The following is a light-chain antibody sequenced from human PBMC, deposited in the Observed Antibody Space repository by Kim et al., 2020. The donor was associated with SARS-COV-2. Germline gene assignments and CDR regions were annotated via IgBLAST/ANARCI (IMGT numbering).Light chain of an antibody. J-gene: IGKJ4*01. V-gene: IGKV3-11*01. Sequence: EIVLTQSPATLSLSPGERATLSCRASQYIDNWLAWYQQKPGQVPRLLINDASNRATGIPARFSGSGSGTDFTLTISSLQSEDFAVYYCQQYNNWPPLTFGGGTKVDIK. CDR2: DAS. CDR1: QYIDNW. CDR3: QQYNNWPPLT.